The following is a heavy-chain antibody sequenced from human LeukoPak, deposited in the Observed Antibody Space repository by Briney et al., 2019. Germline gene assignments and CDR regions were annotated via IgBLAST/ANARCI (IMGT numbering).Heavy chain of an antibody. J-gene: IGHJ4*02. CDR2: ISYDGSNK. CDR3: ARDDEQQLVPDY. Sequence: GGSLRLSCAASGFTFSSYAMHWVRQAPGKGLEWVAVISYDGSNKYYADSVKGRFTISRDNSKNTLYLQMNSLRAEDTAVYYCARDDEQQLVPDYWGQGTLVTVSS. CDR1: GFTFSSYA. D-gene: IGHD6-13*01. V-gene: IGHV3-30-3*01.